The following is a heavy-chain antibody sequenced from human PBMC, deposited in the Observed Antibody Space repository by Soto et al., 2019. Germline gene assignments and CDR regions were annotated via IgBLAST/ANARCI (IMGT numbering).Heavy chain of an antibody. Sequence: GGSLRLSCAASGFTFSNYGMHWVRQAPGKGLEWVAMIWFDGSNPTYADSVKGRFTNSRDNAENTIFLQMNSLRAEDTDVYFCVRESLVDTLMDVNIKKFDYWGQGTLVTVSS. CDR1: GFTFSNYG. CDR3: VRESLVDTLMDVNIKKFDY. D-gene: IGHD5-18*01. J-gene: IGHJ4*02. V-gene: IGHV3-33*01. CDR2: IWFDGSNP.